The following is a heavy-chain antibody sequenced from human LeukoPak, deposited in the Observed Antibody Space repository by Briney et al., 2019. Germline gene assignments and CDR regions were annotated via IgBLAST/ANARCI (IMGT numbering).Heavy chain of an antibody. CDR2: ISDSSGTI. J-gene: IGHJ6*02. CDR3: ARALWSGPVYYGMDV. CDR1: GFTFSDYA. D-gene: IGHD3-10*01. V-gene: IGHV3-48*01. Sequence: PGGSLRLSCVASGFTFSDYAMNWVRQAPGKGLEWVSYISDSSGTIYYADSVKGRFTISRDNAKNSLYLQMNSLRAEDTAVYYCARALWSGPVYYGMDVWGQGTTVTVSS.